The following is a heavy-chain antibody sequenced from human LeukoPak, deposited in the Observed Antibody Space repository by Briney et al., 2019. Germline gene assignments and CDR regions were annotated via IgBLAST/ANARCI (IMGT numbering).Heavy chain of an antibody. CDR1: GFTFSRRE. CDR2: LSYNAKTV. V-gene: IGHV3-48*03. Sequence: PGGSLRLSCSASGFTFSRREMAWVRQAPGKGLEWVSYLSYNAKTVLHADSVKGRFNISRGNAKNSLFLQMDSLRVEDTAFYFCARASYTGFDLHFDQWGQGTLVTVSS. CDR3: ARASYTGFDLHFDQ. J-gene: IGHJ4*02. D-gene: IGHD5-12*01.